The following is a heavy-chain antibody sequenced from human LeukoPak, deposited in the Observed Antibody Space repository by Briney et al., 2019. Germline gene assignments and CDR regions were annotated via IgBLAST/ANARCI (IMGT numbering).Heavy chain of an antibody. D-gene: IGHD6-13*01. CDR1: GVSISSSNSY. Sequence: SETLSLTCTVSGVSISSSNSYWGWIRQPPGKGLEWIGSIYYSGNTYYNASLKSQVSISIDTSKNQFSLKLSSVTAADTAVYYCARGRGIAAAGLHYFDYWGQGTMVTVSS. V-gene: IGHV4-39*01. J-gene: IGHJ4*02. CDR2: IYYSGNT. CDR3: ARGRGIAAAGLHYFDY.